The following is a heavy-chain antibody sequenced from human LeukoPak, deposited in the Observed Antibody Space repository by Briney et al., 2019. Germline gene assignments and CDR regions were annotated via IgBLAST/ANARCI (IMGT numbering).Heavy chain of an antibody. CDR3: VSPRGFSYGYFDY. J-gene: IGHJ4*02. D-gene: IGHD5-18*01. CDR1: GGSISSSSAY. V-gene: IGHV4-39*01. CDR2: IYYSKNT. Sequence: SETLSLTCTVSGGSISSSSAYWGWIRQPPGKGLEWIGSIYYSKNTYYNPSLKRRVTISADTSKNQFSLTLGSVSATDTAVYYCVSPRGFSYGYFDYWGQGTLVTVSS.